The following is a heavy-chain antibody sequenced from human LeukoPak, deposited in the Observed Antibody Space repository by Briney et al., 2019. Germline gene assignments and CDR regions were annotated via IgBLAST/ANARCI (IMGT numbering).Heavy chain of an antibody. Sequence: GGSLRLSCAASGFTFSSYEMNWVRQAPGKGLEWVSYISSSGGTIYYAGSVKGRFTVSRDNAKNSLYLQMNSLRAEDTAVYYCARGMTGSYFGYFDYWGQGTLVTVSS. CDR1: GFTFSSYE. J-gene: IGHJ4*02. D-gene: IGHD1-26*01. CDR2: ISSSGGTI. CDR3: ARGMTGSYFGYFDY. V-gene: IGHV3-48*03.